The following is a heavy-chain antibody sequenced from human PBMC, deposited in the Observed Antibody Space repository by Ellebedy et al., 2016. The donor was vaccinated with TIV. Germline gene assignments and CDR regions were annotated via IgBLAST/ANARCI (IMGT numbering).Heavy chain of an antibody. J-gene: IGHJ5*02. D-gene: IGHD1-1*01. CDR1: GGSLRGYY. Sequence: MPGGSLRLSCDVSGGSLRGYYWSWIRPPPGKGLEWIGEINPSGVINYDPSLNSRVTISADTSKNQVSLRLSSVRAADTAIYFCAKGLGGLQLWFDPWGQGTLVTVSS. CDR3: AKGLGGLQLWFDP. CDR2: INPSGVI. V-gene: IGHV4-34*01.